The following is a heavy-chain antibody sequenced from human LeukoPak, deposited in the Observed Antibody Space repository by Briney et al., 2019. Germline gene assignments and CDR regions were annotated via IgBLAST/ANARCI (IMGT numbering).Heavy chain of an antibody. J-gene: IGHJ3*02. CDR2: IIPILGIA. D-gene: IGHD3-22*01. V-gene: IGHV1-69*04. Sequence: VASVKVSCKASGGTFSSYAISWVRQAPGQGLEWMGRIIPILGIANYAQKFQGRVTITADKSTSTAYMELSSLRSEDTAVYYCARGGDSSGYYDAFDIWGQGTMVTVSS. CDR3: ARGGDSSGYYDAFDI. CDR1: GGTFSSYA.